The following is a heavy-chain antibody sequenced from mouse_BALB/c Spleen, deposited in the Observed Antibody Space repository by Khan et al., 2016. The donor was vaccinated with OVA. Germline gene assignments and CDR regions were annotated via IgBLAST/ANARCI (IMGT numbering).Heavy chain of an antibody. V-gene: IGHV9-3-1*01. CDR2: INTYTGEP. J-gene: IGHJ3*01. D-gene: IGHD2-1*01. CDR1: GYTFTDYG. Sequence: QIQLVQSGPELKKPGETVKISCKASGYTFTDYGMNWVKQAPGKDLKWMGWINTYTGEPTYAADFKGRFAFSLETSASTAYLQINNLKNEDSATYFYARSNGNYWFAYWGQGTLVTVSA. CDR3: ARSNGNYWFAY.